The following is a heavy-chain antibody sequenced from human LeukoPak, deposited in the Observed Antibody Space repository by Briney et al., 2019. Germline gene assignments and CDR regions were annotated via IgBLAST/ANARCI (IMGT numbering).Heavy chain of an antibody. D-gene: IGHD3-22*01. V-gene: IGHV3-30*02. J-gene: IGHJ6*02. CDR2: IWYDGSNK. Sequence: GGSLRLSCAASGFTFSNYGMHWVRQAPGKGLEWVAAIWYDGSNKYYADSVKGRFTISRDNSKNTLYLQMNSLRAEDTAVYYCAKDQIATDYYYGMDVWGQGTTVTVSS. CDR3: AKDQIATDYYYGMDV. CDR1: GFTFSNYG.